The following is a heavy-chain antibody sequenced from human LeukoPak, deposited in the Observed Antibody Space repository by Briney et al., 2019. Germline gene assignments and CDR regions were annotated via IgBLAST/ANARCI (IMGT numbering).Heavy chain of an antibody. CDR2: IDSGGST. D-gene: IGHD1-1*01. Sequence: GGSLRLSCEVSGITVSNNYMNWVRQAPGKGLEWVSVIDSGGSTYYADSVKGRFTASRDISRNTVFLQMTGLRAGDTAIYYCARDWNGDYAFENWGQGTLVIVSS. CDR1: GITVSNNY. J-gene: IGHJ4*02. V-gene: IGHV3-66*01. CDR3: ARDWNGDYAFEN.